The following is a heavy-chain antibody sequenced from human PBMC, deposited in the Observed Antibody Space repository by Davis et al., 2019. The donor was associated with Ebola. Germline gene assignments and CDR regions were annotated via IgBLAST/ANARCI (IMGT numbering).Heavy chain of an antibody. Sequence: MPSETLSLTCAVYGGSFSGYYWSWIRQPPGKGLEWIGEIYHSGSTNYNPSLKSRVTISVDKSKNQFSLKLSSVTAADTAVYYCARRNIMITFGGVIVKGWFDPWGQGTLVTVSS. CDR3: ARRNIMITFGGVIVKGWFDP. D-gene: IGHD3-16*02. CDR1: GGSFSGYY. J-gene: IGHJ5*02. V-gene: IGHV4-34*01. CDR2: IYHSGST.